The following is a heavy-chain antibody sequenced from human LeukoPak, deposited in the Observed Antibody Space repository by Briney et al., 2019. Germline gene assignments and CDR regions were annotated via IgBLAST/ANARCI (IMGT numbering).Heavy chain of an antibody. CDR3: ARSKFP. V-gene: IGHV3-48*04. Sequence: GGSLRLSCAASGFTFSNYGMHWVRQAPGKGLEWVSHITSSGTTIYYADSVKGRFTISRDNAKNSVYLQMNSLRVEDTAVYYCARSKFPWGQGTLVTVSS. CDR1: GFTFSNYG. J-gene: IGHJ5*02. CDR2: ITSSGTTI.